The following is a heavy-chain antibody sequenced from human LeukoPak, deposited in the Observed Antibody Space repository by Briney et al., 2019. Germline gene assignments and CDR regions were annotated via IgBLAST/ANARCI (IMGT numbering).Heavy chain of an antibody. CDR3: ARDRSPYGITGTTNY. J-gene: IGHJ4*02. CDR1: GFTFSDYY. Sequence: GGSLRLSCAASGFTFSDYYMSWIRQAPGKGLEWVSYISSSGSTIYYADSVKGRFTISRDNAKNSLYLQMNSLRAEDTAVNYCARDRSPYGITGTTNYWGQGTLVTVSS. V-gene: IGHV3-11*04. CDR2: ISSSGSTI. D-gene: IGHD1-7*01.